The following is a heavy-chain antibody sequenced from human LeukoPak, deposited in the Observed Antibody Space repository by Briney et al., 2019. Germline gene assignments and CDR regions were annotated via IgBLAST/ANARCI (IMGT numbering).Heavy chain of an antibody. CDR3: AGYDIRTGAFDI. Sequence: GGSLRLSCAASGFTFSRYSMHWVRQAPGKGLEWVSYILSTSTTVYQADSVKGRFTISRDNAENSLYLQMNSLRADDTAMYYCAGYDIRTGAFDIWGQGTMVTVSS. D-gene: IGHD1-1*01. CDR1: GFTFSRYS. CDR2: ILSTSTTV. J-gene: IGHJ3*02. V-gene: IGHV3-48*04.